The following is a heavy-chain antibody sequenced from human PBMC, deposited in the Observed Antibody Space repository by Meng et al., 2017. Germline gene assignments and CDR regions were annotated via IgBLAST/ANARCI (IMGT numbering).Heavy chain of an antibody. J-gene: IGHJ4*02. CDR2: IIPIFGTA. Sequence: SVKVSCKASGGTFSSYAISWVRQAPGQGLEWMGGIIPIFGTANYAQKFQGRVTITADKSTSTAYMELSSLRSEDTAVYYRARGGQLGYYFDNWGQGTLVTVSS. V-gene: IGHV1-69*06. D-gene: IGHD6-6*01. CDR3: ARGGQLGYYFDN. CDR1: GGTFSSYA.